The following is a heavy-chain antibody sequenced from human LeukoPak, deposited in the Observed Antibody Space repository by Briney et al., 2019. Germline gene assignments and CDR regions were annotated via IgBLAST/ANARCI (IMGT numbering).Heavy chain of an antibody. Sequence: GGSLRLSCAASGFTFSSYSMNWVRQAPGKGLGWVSSISSSRNYIYYADSVKGRFTISSDNAKNSLYLQMNSLRAEDTAVYYCAELGITMIGGVWGKGTTVTISS. J-gene: IGHJ6*04. D-gene: IGHD3-10*02. CDR2: ISSSRNYI. V-gene: IGHV3-21*01. CDR1: GFTFSSYS. CDR3: AELGITMIGGV.